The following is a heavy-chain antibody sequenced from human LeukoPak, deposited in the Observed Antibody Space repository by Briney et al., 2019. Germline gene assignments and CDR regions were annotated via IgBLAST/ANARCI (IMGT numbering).Heavy chain of an antibody. J-gene: IGHJ5*01. Sequence: PGGSLRLSCAASGFTFSNYNMNWVRQAPGKGLEWVSYISLSSSSIYYADSVKGRFTISRDNAKNSLYLQMNSLRAEDTAVYYCAREPTYSSSWYTTCDSWGQGTLVTVSS. D-gene: IGHD6-13*01. CDR2: ISLSSSSI. CDR3: AREPTYSSSWYTTCDS. V-gene: IGHV3-48*01. CDR1: GFTFSNYN.